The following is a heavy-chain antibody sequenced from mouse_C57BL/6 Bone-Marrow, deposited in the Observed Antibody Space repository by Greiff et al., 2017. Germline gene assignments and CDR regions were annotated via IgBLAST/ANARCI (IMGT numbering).Heavy chain of an antibody. CDR3: ARGYSGFFAY. CDR2: INPGSGGT. CDR1: GYAFTNYL. Sequence: QVQLQQSGAELVRPGTSVKVSCKASGYAFTNYLIEWVKQRPGPGLEWIGVINPGSGGTNYNEKFKGKATLTADKSSSTAYMQLSSLTSEDSAVYFGARGYSGFFAYWGKGTLVTVSA. J-gene: IGHJ3*01. V-gene: IGHV1-54*01. D-gene: IGHD2-3*01.